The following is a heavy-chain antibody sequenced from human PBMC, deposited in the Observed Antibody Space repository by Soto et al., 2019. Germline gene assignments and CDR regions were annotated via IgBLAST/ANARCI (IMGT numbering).Heavy chain of an antibody. J-gene: IGHJ3*02. CDR1: GFTFSSCS. D-gene: IGHD3-9*01. CDR2: ISSSSSYI. Sequence: GGSLRLSCAASGFTFSSCSMNWVRQAPGKGLGWVSSISSSSSYIYYADSVKGRFTISRDNAKNSLYLQMNSLRAEDTAVYYCARLSLRYFDYGAFDIWGQGTMVTVSS. V-gene: IGHV3-21*01. CDR3: ARLSLRYFDYGAFDI.